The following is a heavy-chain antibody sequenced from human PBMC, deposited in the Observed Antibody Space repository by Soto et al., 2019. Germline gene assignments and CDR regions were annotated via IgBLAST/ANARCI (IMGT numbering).Heavy chain of an antibody. Sequence: GESLKISCAASGFTFSSYWMYWVRQAPGKGLVWVSRINSDGNITNYADSVKGRFTISRDNAKNTLFLQMNSLRAEDTAVYYCAREYSSSRYFDYWGQGTLVTVSS. CDR1: GFTFSSYW. J-gene: IGHJ4*02. CDR2: INSDGNIT. CDR3: AREYSSSRYFDY. D-gene: IGHD6-13*01. V-gene: IGHV3-74*01.